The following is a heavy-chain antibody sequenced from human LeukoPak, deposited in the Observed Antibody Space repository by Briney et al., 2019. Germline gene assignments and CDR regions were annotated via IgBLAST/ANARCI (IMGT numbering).Heavy chain of an antibody. D-gene: IGHD1-1*01. V-gene: IGHV1-3*01. CDR2: INAGNGNT. J-gene: IGHJ4*02. Sequence: GSSVKVSCKASGYTFTSYAMHWVRQAPGQRLEWMGWINAGNGNTKYSQKFQGRVTITRDASASTAYMELSSLRSEDTAVYYCARGGMVQLERRWFAAIWDTLDYWGQGTLVTVSS. CDR1: GYTFTSYA. CDR3: ARGGMVQLERRWFAAIWDTLDY.